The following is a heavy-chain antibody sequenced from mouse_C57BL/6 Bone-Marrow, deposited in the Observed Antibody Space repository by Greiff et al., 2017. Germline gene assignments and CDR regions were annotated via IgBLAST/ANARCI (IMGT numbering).Heavy chain of an antibody. V-gene: IGHV1-69*01. CDR1: GYTFTSYW. Sequence: QVQLQQPGAELVMPGASVKLSCKASGYTFTSYWMHWVKQRPGQGLEWIGEIDPSDSYTNYNQKFKGKSTLTVDKSSSTAYMQLSSLTSEDSAVYYGARDGSSFYWYCDVGGTGTTVTVSS. CDR3: ARDGSSFYWYCDV. CDR2: IDPSDSYT. D-gene: IGHD1-1*01. J-gene: IGHJ1*03.